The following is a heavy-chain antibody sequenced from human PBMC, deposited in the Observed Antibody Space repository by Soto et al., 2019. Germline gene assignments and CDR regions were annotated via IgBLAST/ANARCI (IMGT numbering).Heavy chain of an antibody. J-gene: IGHJ4*02. Sequence: QVQLQESGPGLVKPSETLSLSCAVSGVSITSTDWWSWVRQPPGKGLQWIGEVSLGGGANYNPSLQSRVTISVDNSKNQFSRTLNTVTAADTAVYFCAGSTADTTLKASSFWGQGTLVTVSS. CDR3: AGSTADTTLKASSF. V-gene: IGHV4-4*02. D-gene: IGHD4-4*01. CDR2: VSLGGGA. CDR1: GVSITSTDW.